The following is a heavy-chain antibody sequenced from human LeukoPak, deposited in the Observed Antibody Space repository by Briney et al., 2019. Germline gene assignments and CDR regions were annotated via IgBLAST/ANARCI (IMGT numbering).Heavy chain of an antibody. D-gene: IGHD1-1*01. CDR2: ISNNGGYT. V-gene: IGHV3-23*01. CDR1: GFTFSSSA. Sequence: GGSLRLSCAASGFTFSSSAMSWVRQAPGKGLEWVSAISNNGGYTYYADSVQGRFTISRDNSKNTLYLQMNSLRAEDTAMYYCAKERGNALPFDYWGQGTLVTVSS. CDR3: AKERGNALPFDY. J-gene: IGHJ4*02.